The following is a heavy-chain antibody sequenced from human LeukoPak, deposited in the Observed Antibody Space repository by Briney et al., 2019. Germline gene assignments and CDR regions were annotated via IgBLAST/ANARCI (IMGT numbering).Heavy chain of an antibody. CDR3: ARGYYDFWSGYSN. V-gene: IGHV3-21*01. J-gene: IGHJ4*02. CDR1: GFTFSSYS. CDR2: ISSSSSYI. Sequence: PGGSLRLSCAASGFTFSSYSMNWVRQAPGKGLEWVSSISSSSSYIYYADSVKGRLNSLYLQMNSLRAEDTAVCYCARGYYDFWSGYSNWGQGTLVTVSS. D-gene: IGHD3-3*01.